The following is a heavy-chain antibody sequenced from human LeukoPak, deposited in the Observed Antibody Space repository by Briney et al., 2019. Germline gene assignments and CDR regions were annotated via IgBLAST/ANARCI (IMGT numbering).Heavy chain of an antibody. CDR1: GFIFSDYG. V-gene: IGHV3-30*02. CDR3: AKEWYVGSPPDY. Sequence: GGSLRLSCGVSGFIFSDYGMHWVRQAPGKGLEWVASIRFDGSNNYYADSVKGRFTISRDNSRNTLYLQMTSLRPEDTALYYCAKEWYVGSPPDYWGQGTQVTVSS. J-gene: IGHJ4*02. CDR2: IRFDGSNN. D-gene: IGHD3-10*01.